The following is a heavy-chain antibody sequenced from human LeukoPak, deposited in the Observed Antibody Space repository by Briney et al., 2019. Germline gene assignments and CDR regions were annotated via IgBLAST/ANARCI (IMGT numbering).Heavy chain of an antibody. D-gene: IGHD3-10*01. CDR3: ARNMVRGVPTFDY. V-gene: IGHV3-48*03. J-gene: IGHJ4*02. CDR2: ISSSGSTI. CDR1: GFTFSSYE. Sequence: GGSLRLSCAASGFTFSSYEMNWVRQAPGKGLEWVSYISSSGSTIYYADSVKGRFTISRDNAKNSLYLQMNSLRAEDTAVYYCARNMVRGVPTFDYWGQGTLVTVPS.